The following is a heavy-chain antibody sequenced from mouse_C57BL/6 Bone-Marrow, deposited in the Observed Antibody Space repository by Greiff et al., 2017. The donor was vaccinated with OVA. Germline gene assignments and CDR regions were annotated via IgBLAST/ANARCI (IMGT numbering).Heavy chain of an antibody. CDR1: GFTFSSYA. Sequence: EVHLVESGGGLVKPGGSLKLSCAASGFTFSSYAMSWVRQTPEKRLEWVATISDGGSYTYYPDNVKGRFTISRDNAKNNLYLQMSHRKSEDTAMYYCASAFYYGSSYRYFDVWGTGTTVTVSS. CDR2: ISDGGSYT. D-gene: IGHD1-1*01. V-gene: IGHV5-4*01. CDR3: ASAFYYGSSYRYFDV. J-gene: IGHJ1*03.